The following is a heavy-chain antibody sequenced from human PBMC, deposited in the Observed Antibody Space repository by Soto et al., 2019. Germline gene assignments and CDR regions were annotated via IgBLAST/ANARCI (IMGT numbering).Heavy chain of an antibody. Sequence: PSGTLSLTCSVYDESFTGFHWTWIRRPPGKGLEWIGEIKHSGSTNYNPSLTRRVTISVDTSKNQFSLKLNSVTAADTAVYYCARQNWSQYYYGLDVWGQGTTVTVSS. CDR3: ARQNWSQYYYGLDV. D-gene: IGHD1-1*01. V-gene: IGHV4-34*01. J-gene: IGHJ6*02. CDR1: DESFTGFH. CDR2: IKHSGST.